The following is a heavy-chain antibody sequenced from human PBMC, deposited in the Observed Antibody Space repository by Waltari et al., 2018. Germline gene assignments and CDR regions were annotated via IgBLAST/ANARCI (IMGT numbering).Heavy chain of an antibody. CDR2: IHYDANNK. J-gene: IGHJ3*02. D-gene: IGHD6-19*01. CDR1: GFTFSSYG. Sequence: QVQLVESGGGVVQPGESLRLSCVASGFTFSSYGMHWVRQAPGNGLEWVAFIHYDANNKYYADAVKGRFTISRDTSNLYLQMSSLRAEDTAVYFCAKEVPGAGAFDIWGQGTRVTVSS. V-gene: IGHV3-30*02. CDR3: AKEVPGAGAFDI.